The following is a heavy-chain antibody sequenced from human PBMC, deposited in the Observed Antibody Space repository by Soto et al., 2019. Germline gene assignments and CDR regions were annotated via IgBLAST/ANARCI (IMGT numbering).Heavy chain of an antibody. CDR2: INPGDSES. D-gene: IGHD6-6*01. V-gene: IGHV5-51*01. CDR1: GYSFSNYW. Sequence: GESLKISCKASGYSFSNYWIGWVRQMPGKGLEWMAIINPGDSESRYSPSFQGQVTISADKSISTAYLQWNSLKASDTAMYYCARHAAIAALPNYYYYGMDVWGQGTTVTVS. CDR3: ARHAAIAALPNYYYYGMDV. J-gene: IGHJ6*02.